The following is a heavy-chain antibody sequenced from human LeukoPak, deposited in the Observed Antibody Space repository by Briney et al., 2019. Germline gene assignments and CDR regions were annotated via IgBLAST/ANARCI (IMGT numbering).Heavy chain of an antibody. CDR2: NYPGDADT. CDR3: AQSSGYYANFDY. D-gene: IGHD3-22*01. CDR1: GYSFPHYW. V-gene: IGHV5-51*01. Sequence: GQSLKISCKATGYSFPHYWIGWVRQLPGKGLEWMGINYPGDADTRYSPSFEGQVTISADKSTTTAHLHWSSLKASDTAMYYCAQSSGYYANFDYWGQGTLVTVSS. J-gene: IGHJ4*02.